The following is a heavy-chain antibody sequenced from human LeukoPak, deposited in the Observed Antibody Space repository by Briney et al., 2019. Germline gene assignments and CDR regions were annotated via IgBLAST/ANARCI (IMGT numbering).Heavy chain of an antibody. V-gene: IGHV3-48*02. CDR1: GFTFSGYA. D-gene: IGHD3-10*01. Sequence: GGSLRLSCAAPGFTFSGYAMNWVRQAPGKGLEWVSHICSDTTYADSVKGRFTISRDNAKNSLYLQMNSLRDEDTAVYYCARDLHYAFDIWGQGTMVTASS. CDR3: ARDLHYAFDI. CDR2: ICSDTT. J-gene: IGHJ3*02.